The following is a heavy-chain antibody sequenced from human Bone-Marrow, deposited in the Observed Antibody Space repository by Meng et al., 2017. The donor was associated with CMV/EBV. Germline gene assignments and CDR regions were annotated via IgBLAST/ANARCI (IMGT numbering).Heavy chain of an antibody. V-gene: IGHV1-69*02. CDR1: GGTFSSYT. Sequence: SVQVSCKASGGTFSSYTISWVRQAPGQGLEWMGRIIPILGIANYAQKFQGRVTITADKSTSTAYMELSSLRSEDTAVYYCARPLYGDYGTRRGLHYIYFDYWGQGTLVTVSS. D-gene: IGHD4-17*01. J-gene: IGHJ4*02. CDR2: IIPILGIA. CDR3: ARPLYGDYGTRRGLHYIYFDY.